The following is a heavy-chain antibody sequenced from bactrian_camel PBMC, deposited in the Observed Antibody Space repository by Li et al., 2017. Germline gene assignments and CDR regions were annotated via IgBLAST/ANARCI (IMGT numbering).Heavy chain of an antibody. CDR3: AAGFAGGSVFRAANYGY. CDR1: GFTFEDDDSD. D-gene: IGHD6*01. Sequence: HVQLVESGGGSVQAGGSLRLSCKASGFTFEDDDSDMGWYRQAPGHDCELVSTMGPDGSTAYADFAKGRFTISRDNAENTVYLQLNSLKLEDTAINYCAAGFAGGSVFRAANYGYWGQGTQVTVS. CDR2: MGPDGST. V-gene: IGHV3S60*01. J-gene: IGHJ4*01.